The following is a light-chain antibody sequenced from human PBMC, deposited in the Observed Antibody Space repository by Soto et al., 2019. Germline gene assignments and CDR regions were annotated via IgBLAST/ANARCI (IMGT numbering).Light chain of an antibody. J-gene: IGKJ4*01. CDR3: QQRRDWPLT. Sequence: EIVLTQSPATLSLSPGERATLSCRASQSLGYYLAWFQQKHGQAPRLLIYDTSNRASGIPARFSGSGSGTAFTLTISSLDPEDFAVYYCQQRRDWPLTFGGGTKVEIK. CDR1: QSLGYY. CDR2: DTS. V-gene: IGKV3-11*01.